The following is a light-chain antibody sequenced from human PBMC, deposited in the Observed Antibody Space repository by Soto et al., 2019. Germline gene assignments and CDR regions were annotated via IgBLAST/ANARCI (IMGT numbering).Light chain of an antibody. CDR3: QQYYTTPS. Sequence: IVMTQSPASLAVSLGERATINCKSSQSVLYSSNNKNFLAWYQQKPGQPPKLLIYWASTRESGVPDRFSGSGSGTDFTLTISSLQAEDVAVYYCQQYYTTPSFGQGTRLEIK. CDR2: WAS. V-gene: IGKV4-1*01. CDR1: QSVLYSSNNKNF. J-gene: IGKJ5*01.